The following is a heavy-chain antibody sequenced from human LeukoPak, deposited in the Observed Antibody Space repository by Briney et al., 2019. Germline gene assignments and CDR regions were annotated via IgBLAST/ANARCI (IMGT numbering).Heavy chain of an antibody. V-gene: IGHV3-74*01. CDR2: INTDGSSP. CDR1: GFTFSAYW. CDR3: AREVVGATTSWFDP. D-gene: IGHD1-26*01. J-gene: IGHJ5*02. Sequence: GGSLRLSCAASGFTFSAYWMHWVRQAPGKGLVWVSRINTDGSSPTYAASVKGRFTISRDNAKNTLYLQMNSLTAEDTAVYYCAREVVGATTSWFDPWGQGTLVTVSS.